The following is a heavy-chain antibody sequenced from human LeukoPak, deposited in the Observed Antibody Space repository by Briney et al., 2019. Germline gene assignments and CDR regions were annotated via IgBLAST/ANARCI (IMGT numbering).Heavy chain of an antibody. CDR2: IYYSGST. Sequence: SETLSLTCTVSGGSISSSSYYWGWIRQPPGKGLEWIGSIYYSGSTHYNPSLKSRVTISVDTSKNQFSLKLSSVTAADTAVYYCARGASSTNWFDPWGQGTLVTVSS. D-gene: IGHD6-13*01. V-gene: IGHV4-39*07. CDR3: ARGASSTNWFDP. CDR1: GGSISSSSYY. J-gene: IGHJ5*02.